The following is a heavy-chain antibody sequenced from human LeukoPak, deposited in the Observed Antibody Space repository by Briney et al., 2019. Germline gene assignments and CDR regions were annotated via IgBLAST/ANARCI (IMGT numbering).Heavy chain of an antibody. Sequence: GGSLRLSCTASGFTFGDYAMSWVRQAPGKGLEWVGFIRSKAYGGTTEYAASVKGRFTISRDDSKSIAYLQMNSLKTEDTAVYYCTRTMSSRWGEFDYWGQGTLVTVSS. D-gene: IGHD6-13*01. CDR1: GFTFGDYA. CDR3: TRTMSSRWGEFDY. CDR2: IRSKAYGGTT. V-gene: IGHV3-49*04. J-gene: IGHJ4*02.